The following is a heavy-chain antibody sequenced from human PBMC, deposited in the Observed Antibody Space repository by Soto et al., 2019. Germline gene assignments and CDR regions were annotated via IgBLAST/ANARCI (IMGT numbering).Heavy chain of an antibody. CDR3: VRGSSNWLWDFAL. J-gene: IGHJ2*01. V-gene: IGHV1-46*03. CDR2: INPSDSST. Sequence: SKASGYAFTRNYLYSVRHAHGKGLEWMGMINPSDSSTTYARNFQGRVAMTRDTSTSTVYMEVARLRSEDTAVYYCVRGSSNWLWDFALWGCGTLVPVSS. CDR1: GYAFTRNY. D-gene: IGHD6-13*01.